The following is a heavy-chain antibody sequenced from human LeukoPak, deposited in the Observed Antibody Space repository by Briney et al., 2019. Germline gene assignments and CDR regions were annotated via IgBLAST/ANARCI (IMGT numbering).Heavy chain of an antibody. J-gene: IGHJ4*02. Sequence: GGSLRLSCAASGFTFSSYWMSWFRQAPGKGLEWVANIKQDGSEKYYVDSVKGRFTISRDNAKNAKNSLYLQMNSLRAEDTAVYYCARLIVGAIDYWGQGTLVTVSS. D-gene: IGHD1-26*01. CDR2: IKQDGSEK. V-gene: IGHV3-7*01. CDR3: ARLIVGAIDY. CDR1: GFTFSSYW.